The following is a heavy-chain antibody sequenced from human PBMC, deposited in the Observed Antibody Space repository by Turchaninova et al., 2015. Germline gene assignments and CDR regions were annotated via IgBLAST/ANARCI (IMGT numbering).Heavy chain of an antibody. V-gene: IGHV4-38-2*01. CDR2: IWHSGSA. Sequence: QVQLQASGPGLVNPSETLSLTSAFTGYSITSGYYWGWFRQPPGKGLEWIGSIWHSGSAYYSPSLKSRVTISVDTSKNQFSLKLSSVTAADTAVYYCARHDKYSSSTNHFDYWGQGTLVTVS. D-gene: IGHD6-6*01. J-gene: IGHJ4*02. CDR3: ARHDKYSSSTNHFDY. CDR1: GYSITSGYY.